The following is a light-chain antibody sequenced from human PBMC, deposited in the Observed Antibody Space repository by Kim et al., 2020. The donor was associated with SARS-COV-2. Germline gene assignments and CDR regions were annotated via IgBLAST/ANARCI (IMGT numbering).Light chain of an antibody. J-gene: IGLJ3*02. Sequence: ELTQPPSASGTPGQSVTISCSGSSSNIGSNYVYWYQQLPGTAPKLLIYYNNERPSGVPDRFSGSKSGTSASLAISGLRSEDEADYYCAAWDDSLSGRRVFGGGTQLTFL. CDR3: AAWDDSLSGRRV. CDR1: SSNIGSNY. CDR2: YNN. V-gene: IGLV1-47*01.